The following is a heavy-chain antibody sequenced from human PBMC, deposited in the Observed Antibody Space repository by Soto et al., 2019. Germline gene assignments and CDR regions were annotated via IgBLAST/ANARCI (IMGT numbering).Heavy chain of an antibody. CDR2: ISGSGGST. CDR3: AKTHWNYVLPWFDP. D-gene: IGHD1-7*01. V-gene: IGHV3-23*01. Sequence: GGSLRLSCAASGFTLSSYAMSWVRQAPGKGLEWVSAISGSGGSTYYADSVKGRFTISRDNSKNTLYLQMNSLRAEDTAVYYCAKTHWNYVLPWFDPWGQGTLVTVSS. J-gene: IGHJ5*02. CDR1: GFTLSSYA.